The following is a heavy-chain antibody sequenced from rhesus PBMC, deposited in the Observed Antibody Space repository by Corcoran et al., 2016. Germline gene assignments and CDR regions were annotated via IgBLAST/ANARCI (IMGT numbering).Heavy chain of an antibody. Sequence: EVQLVQSGAEVKKPGASVQISCKASGYTFTDSYLHWVRQAPGKGLEWMGRVDPEDGEADYAQKFQDRVTITRDTSTDTAYMELSSLRSEDTAVYYCATTVVFLGWSDIDYWGQGVLVTVSS. CDR3: ATTVVFLGWSDIDY. J-gene: IGHJ4*01. V-gene: IGHV1-111*01. D-gene: IGHD3-22*01. CDR2: VDPEDGEA. CDR1: GYTFTDSY.